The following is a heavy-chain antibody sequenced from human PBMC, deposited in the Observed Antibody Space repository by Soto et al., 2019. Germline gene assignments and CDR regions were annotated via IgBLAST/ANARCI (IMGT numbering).Heavy chain of an antibody. J-gene: IGHJ6*02. V-gene: IGHV4-61*01. CDR2: LYYTGTT. Sequence: QVQLQESGPGLVKPSETLSLTCTVSGDSVSSGSYYWTWLRQPPGKVLEWIGYLYYTGTTNYNPSRKSRVTMSLAASSNQFSLRLSSVTAADTAVYCCARTFCSTTSGQSHGMDVWGQGTSVPVSS. CDR3: ARTFCSTTSGQSHGMDV. CDR1: GDSVSSGSYY. D-gene: IGHD2-2*01.